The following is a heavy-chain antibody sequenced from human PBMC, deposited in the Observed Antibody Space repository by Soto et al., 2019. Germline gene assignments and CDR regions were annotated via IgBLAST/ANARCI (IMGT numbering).Heavy chain of an antibody. J-gene: IGHJ4*02. CDR2: IYYSGST. CDR1: GGSISSSSYY. V-gene: IGHV4-39*01. CDR3: ARSRIAVAGLNFDY. D-gene: IGHD6-19*01. Sequence: SETLSLTCTVSGGSISSSSYYWGWIRQPPGKGLEWIGSIYYSGSTYYNPSLKSRVTISVDTSKNQFSLKLSSVTAADTAVYYCARSRIAVAGLNFDYWGQGTLVTVSS.